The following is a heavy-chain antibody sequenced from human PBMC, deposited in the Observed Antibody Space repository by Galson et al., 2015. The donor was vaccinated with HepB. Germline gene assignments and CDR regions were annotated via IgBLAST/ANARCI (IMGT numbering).Heavy chain of an antibody. CDR1: GFAFHTYN. J-gene: IGHJ6*02. D-gene: IGHD5-18*01. CDR3: ARRGYSYGAQSNYFYFGLDV. V-gene: IGHV3-48*01. CDR2: IDSVSVNR. Sequence: SLRLSCAASGFAFHTYNMNWVRLAPGKGPEWVSYIDSVSVNRYYSDSVQGRFTISRDNAKNSLYLQMNGLRAEDTAIYFCARRGYSYGAQSNYFYFGLDVWGQGTTVTVSS.